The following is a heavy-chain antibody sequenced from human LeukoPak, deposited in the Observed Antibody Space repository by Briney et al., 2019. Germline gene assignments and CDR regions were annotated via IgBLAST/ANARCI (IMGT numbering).Heavy chain of an antibody. CDR1: GYTFTGYY. Sequence: ASVKVSCKASGYTFTGYYMHWVRQAPGQGLEWMGWINPNSGGTNYALKFQGRVTMTRDTSISTAYMELSRLRSDDTAVYYCARVRSEGYSYGTFDYWGQGTLVTVSS. V-gene: IGHV1-2*02. CDR2: INPNSGGT. D-gene: IGHD5-18*01. CDR3: ARVRSEGYSYGTFDY. J-gene: IGHJ4*02.